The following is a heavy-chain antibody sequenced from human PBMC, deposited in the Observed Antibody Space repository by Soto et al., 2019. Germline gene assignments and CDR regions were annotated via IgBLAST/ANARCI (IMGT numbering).Heavy chain of an antibody. D-gene: IGHD3-3*01. Sequence: QVQLVQSGAEVKKPGSSVKVSYKASGGTFSSYAISWVRQAPGQGLEWMGGIIPIFGTANYAQKFQGRVTITADESTSTAYMELSSLRSEDTAVYYCARDQVLRFLEWFPYGMDVWGQGTTVTVSS. CDR1: GGTFSSYA. CDR2: IIPIFGTA. J-gene: IGHJ6*02. CDR3: ARDQVLRFLEWFPYGMDV. V-gene: IGHV1-69*01.